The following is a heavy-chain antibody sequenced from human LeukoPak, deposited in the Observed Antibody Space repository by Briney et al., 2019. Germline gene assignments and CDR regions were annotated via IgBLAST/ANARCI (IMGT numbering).Heavy chain of an antibody. V-gene: IGHV1-18*01. CDR2: ISAYNGNT. J-gene: IGHJ4*02. Sequence: GASVKVSCKASGGTFSSYAISWVRQAPGQGLEWMGWISAYNGNTNYAQKLQGRVTMTTDTSTSTAYMELRSLRSDDTAVYYCARRAYGSGSYSHNYWGQGTLVTVSS. D-gene: IGHD3-10*01. CDR3: ARRAYGSGSYSHNY. CDR1: GGTFSSYA.